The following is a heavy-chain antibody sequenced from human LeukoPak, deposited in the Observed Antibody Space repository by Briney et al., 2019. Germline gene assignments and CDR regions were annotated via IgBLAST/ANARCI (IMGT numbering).Heavy chain of an antibody. CDR3: ARAGNGYYMDYFDY. V-gene: IGHV1-69*13. CDR1: GGTFSSYA. J-gene: IGHJ4*02. D-gene: IGHD3-3*01. Sequence: GASVKVSCKASGGTFSSYAISWVRQAPGQGLEWMGGIIPIFGTANYAQKFQGRVTITADESTSTAYMELSSPRSEDTAVYYCARAGNGYYMDYFDYWGQGTLVTVSS. CDR2: IIPIFGTA.